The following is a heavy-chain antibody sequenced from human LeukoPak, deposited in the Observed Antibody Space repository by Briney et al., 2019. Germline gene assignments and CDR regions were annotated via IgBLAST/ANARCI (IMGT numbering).Heavy chain of an antibody. CDR3: AKRHTTGWFYLDY. CDR2: FIGSPTST. Sequence: GGSLRLSCAASGFTFANYAMSWVRQAPGKGLEWVSCFIGSPTSTFSPVSVKFRFTISRYNSKNTLFLQMNSLRAEDTSLYYCAKRHTTGWFYLDYWGRGTLVTVSS. V-gene: IGHV3-23*01. J-gene: IGHJ4*02. CDR1: GFTFANYA. D-gene: IGHD6-19*01.